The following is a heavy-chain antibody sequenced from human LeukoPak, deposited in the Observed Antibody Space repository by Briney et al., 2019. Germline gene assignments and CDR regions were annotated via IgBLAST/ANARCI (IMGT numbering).Heavy chain of an antibody. J-gene: IGHJ2*01. CDR2: IYYSGSP. CDR1: GGSISSYY. V-gene: IGHV4-59*12. Sequence: TSETLSLTCTVSGGSISSYYWSWIRQPPGKGLEWIGYIYYSGSPNYNPSLKSRVTIAMDTFKIQFSLKLSSVTAADTAVYYWARDVGRCTYGYRPTELYWYFDLWGHGTRVTVSS. CDR3: ARDVGRCTYGYRPTELYWYFDL. D-gene: IGHD5-18*01.